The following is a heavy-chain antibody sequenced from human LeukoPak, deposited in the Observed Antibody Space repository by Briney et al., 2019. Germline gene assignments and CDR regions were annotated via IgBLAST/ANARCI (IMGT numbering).Heavy chain of an antibody. CDR2: TSSSSSTI. V-gene: IGHV3-11*01. CDR1: GFIFSDYY. CDR3: ARVNGYDYIDY. D-gene: IGHD5-12*01. J-gene: IGHJ4*02. Sequence: GGSLRLSCAASGFIFSDYYMSWIRQAPGKGLEWVSHTSSSSSTIYYADSVKGRFIISRDNAKNSLYLQMNSLRAEDTAVYYCARVNGYDYIDYWGQGTLVTVSS.